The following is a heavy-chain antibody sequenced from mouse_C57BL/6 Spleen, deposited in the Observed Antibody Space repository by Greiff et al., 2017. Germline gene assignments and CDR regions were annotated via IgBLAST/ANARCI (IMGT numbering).Heavy chain of an antibody. CDR3: ARGDYDSYYFDY. Sequence: QVQLQQSEAELVRPGTSVKMSCKASGYTFTNYWIGWAKQRPGHGLEWIGDIYPGGGYTNYNEKFKGKATLTADKSSSTAYMQFSSLTSEDSAIYYCARGDYDSYYFDYWGQGTTLTVSS. CDR2: IYPGGGYT. D-gene: IGHD2-4*01. V-gene: IGHV1-63*01. J-gene: IGHJ2*01. CDR1: GYTFTNYW.